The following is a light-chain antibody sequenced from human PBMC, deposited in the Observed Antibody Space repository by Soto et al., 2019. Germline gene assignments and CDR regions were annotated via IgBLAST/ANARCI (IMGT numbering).Light chain of an antibody. CDR2: DES. V-gene: IGKV3-11*01. CDR3: QQRSNWLT. Sequence: DIVLTQSPATLSLSSGDRATLSCRASQSVSSSLAWYQQKPGQAPRLLIYDESSRASGIPARFSGSGSGTDFTLTISSLEPEDFAVYYCQQRSNWLTFGGGTKVDIK. CDR1: QSVSSS. J-gene: IGKJ4*01.